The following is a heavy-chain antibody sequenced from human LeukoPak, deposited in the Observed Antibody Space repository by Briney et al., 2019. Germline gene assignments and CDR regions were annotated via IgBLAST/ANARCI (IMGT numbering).Heavy chain of an antibody. CDR2: INAGNGNT. CDR1: GYTFTSYA. V-gene: IGHV1-3*01. CDR3: ARDKVAAAGLQADDYYYYYMDV. Sequence: ASVKVSCKASGYTFTSYAMHWVRQAPGQRLEWMGWINAGNGNTKYSQEFQGRVTMTRDTSIRTAYMELSRLRSDDTAVYYCARDKVAAAGLQADDYYYYYMDVWGKGTTVTVSS. J-gene: IGHJ6*03. D-gene: IGHD6-13*01.